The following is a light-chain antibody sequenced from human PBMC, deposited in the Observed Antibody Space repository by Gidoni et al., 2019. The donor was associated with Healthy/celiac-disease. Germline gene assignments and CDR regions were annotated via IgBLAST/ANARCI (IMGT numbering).Light chain of an antibody. CDR3: QQYNNWPRTWT. Sequence: EIVMTQSPATLSVSPGERATLPCRASQSVSSNLAWYQQKPGQAPRLLIYGASPRATGIPARFSGSGSGTEFTLTISSLQSEDFAVYYCQQYNNWPRTWTFGQGTKVEIK. CDR2: GAS. CDR1: QSVSSN. J-gene: IGKJ1*01. V-gene: IGKV3-15*01.